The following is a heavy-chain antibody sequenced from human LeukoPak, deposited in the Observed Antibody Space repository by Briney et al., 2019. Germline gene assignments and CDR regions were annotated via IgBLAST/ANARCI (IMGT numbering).Heavy chain of an antibody. D-gene: IGHD6-19*01. CDR3: ARGSGGSSGWYPRYYMDV. CDR2: IYYSGST. CDR1: GGSISSSSYY. Sequence: PSETLSLTCTVSGGSISSSSYYWGWIRQPPGKGLEWIGSIYYSGSTYYNPSLKSRVTISVDTSKNQFSLKLSSVTAADTAVYYCARGSGGSSGWYPRYYMDVWGKGTTVTVSS. J-gene: IGHJ6*03. V-gene: IGHV4-39*07.